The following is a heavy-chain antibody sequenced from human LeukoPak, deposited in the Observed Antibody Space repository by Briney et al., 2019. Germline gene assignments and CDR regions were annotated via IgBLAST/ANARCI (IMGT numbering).Heavy chain of an antibody. D-gene: IGHD2-2*01. CDR1: GYTFTSYG. J-gene: IGHJ4*02. Sequence: APVKVSCKASGYTFTSYGISWVRQAPGQGLEWMGWISAYNGNTNYAQKLQGRVTMTTDTSTSTAYMELRSLRSDDTAVYYCARECSSTSCYAADYWGQGTLVTVSS. V-gene: IGHV1-18*01. CDR2: ISAYNGNT. CDR3: ARECSSTSCYAADY.